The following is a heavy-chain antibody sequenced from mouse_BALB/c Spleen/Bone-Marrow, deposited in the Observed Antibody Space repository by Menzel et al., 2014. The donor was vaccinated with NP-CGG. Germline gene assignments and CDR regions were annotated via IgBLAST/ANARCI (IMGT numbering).Heavy chain of an antibody. J-gene: IGHJ2*01. CDR1: GFTFSDYY. CDR2: ISDGGSYT. D-gene: IGHD2-4*01. V-gene: IGHV5-4*02. CDR3: AKVSDDSFDY. Sequence: EVKLVESGGGLVKPGGSLKLSCAASGFTFSDYYMYWVRQTPEKRLEWVATISDGGSYTYYPDSVKGRFTISRDNAKNNLYLQMSCLKSEDTTMYYCAKVSDDSFDYWGQGTTLTVSS.